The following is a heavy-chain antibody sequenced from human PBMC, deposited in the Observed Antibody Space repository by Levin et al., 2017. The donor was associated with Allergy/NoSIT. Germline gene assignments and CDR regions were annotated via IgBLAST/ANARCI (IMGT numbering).Heavy chain of an antibody. CDR3: AKDATAAAAGSNYFDY. Sequence: RSLRLSCAASGFSLDDYAMHWVRQAPGKGLEWVSDISWNSGTINYADSVKGRFTISRDNAKNSLYLQMNNLRTEDTALYYCAKDATAAAAGSNYFDYWGQGTLVTVSS. CDR1: GFSLDDYA. V-gene: IGHV3-9*01. D-gene: IGHD6-13*01. CDR2: ISWNSGTI. J-gene: IGHJ4*02.